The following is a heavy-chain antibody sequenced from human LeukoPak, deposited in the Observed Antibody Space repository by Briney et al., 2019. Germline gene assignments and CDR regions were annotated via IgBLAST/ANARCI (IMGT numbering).Heavy chain of an antibody. Sequence: ASVKVSCKASGYTFTSYGISWVRQAPGQGLEWMGWISAYNGNTNYAQKLQGRVTMTTDTSTSTAYMELRSLRSDDTAVYYCARVVLSYNAMIVVVHGVYFDYWGQGTLVTVSS. CDR1: GYTFTSYG. J-gene: IGHJ4*02. D-gene: IGHD3-22*01. V-gene: IGHV1-18*01. CDR3: ARVVLSYNAMIVVVHGVYFDY. CDR2: ISAYNGNT.